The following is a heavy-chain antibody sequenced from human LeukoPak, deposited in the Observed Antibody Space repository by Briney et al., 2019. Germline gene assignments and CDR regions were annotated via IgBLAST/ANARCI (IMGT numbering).Heavy chain of an antibody. CDR3: ARDTYCSSTSCYSPDY. D-gene: IGHD2-2*01. CDR2: INPNSGGT. CDR1: GYTFTGYY. V-gene: IGHV1-2*02. J-gene: IGHJ4*02. Sequence: AASVKVSCKASGYTFTGYYMHWVRQAPGQGLEWMGWINPNSGGTNYAQKFQGRVTMTRDTSISTAYMELSRLRSDDTAVYYCARDTYCSSTSCYSPDYWGQGTLVTVSS.